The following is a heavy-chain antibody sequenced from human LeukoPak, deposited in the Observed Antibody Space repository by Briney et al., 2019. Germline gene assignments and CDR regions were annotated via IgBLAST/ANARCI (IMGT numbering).Heavy chain of an antibody. CDR1: GFTFSTYT. D-gene: IGHD5-18*01. Sequence: GGSLRLSCAASGFTFSTYTMNWVRQAPGKGLEWVSTVSDSSDVHYSDSVKGRFTISRDNARNSLYLQMNSLRDEDTAVYHCARDGLHTAHFDYWGQGTLVTVSS. J-gene: IGHJ4*02. CDR3: ARDGLHTAHFDY. CDR2: VSDSSDV. V-gene: IGHV3-48*02.